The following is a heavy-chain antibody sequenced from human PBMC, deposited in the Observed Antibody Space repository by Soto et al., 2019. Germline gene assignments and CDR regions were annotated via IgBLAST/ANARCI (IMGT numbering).Heavy chain of an antibody. CDR2: IIPIFGTA. J-gene: IGHJ5*02. V-gene: IGHV1-69*01. CDR1: GGTFSSYA. CDR3: ARDPDCSGGSCYSDFNWFDP. D-gene: IGHD2-15*01. Sequence: QVQLVQSGAEVQKPGSSVKVSCKASGGTFSSYAISWVRQAPGQGLEWMGGIIPIFGTANYAQKFQGRVTITADESTSTAYMELSSLRSEDTAVYYCARDPDCSGGSCYSDFNWFDPWGQGTLVTVSS.